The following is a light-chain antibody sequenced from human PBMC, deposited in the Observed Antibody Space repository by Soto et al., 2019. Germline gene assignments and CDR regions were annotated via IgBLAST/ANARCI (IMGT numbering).Light chain of an antibody. CDR3: CSYTSSTPPL. V-gene: IGLV2-14*01. CDR2: DVS. Sequence: SALTQPASVSGAPGPAITISCNATSSDIGAYNYVSWFQQYPGKAPKLLIFDVSNRASGVSNRFSGSKSGNTASLTISGRQAEDDADYYCCSYTSSTPPLFGGGTKLTVL. J-gene: IGLJ2*01. CDR1: SSDIGAYNY.